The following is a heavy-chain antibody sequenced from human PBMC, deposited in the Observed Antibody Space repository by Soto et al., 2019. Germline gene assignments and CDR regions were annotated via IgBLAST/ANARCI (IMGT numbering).Heavy chain of an antibody. CDR2: FYSSGSI. Sequence: PSETLSLTCFVSGYSITAGGYYWSWIRHHPGKGLEWIGSFYSSGSIIYNPSLRSRVSISGDTSSNQLSMGLTSVTAADTARYYCARMYSSGSGWFHPWGQGTLVTVSS. CDR3: ARMYSSGSGWFHP. V-gene: IGHV4-31*03. D-gene: IGHD6-19*01. J-gene: IGHJ5*02. CDR1: GYSITAGGYY.